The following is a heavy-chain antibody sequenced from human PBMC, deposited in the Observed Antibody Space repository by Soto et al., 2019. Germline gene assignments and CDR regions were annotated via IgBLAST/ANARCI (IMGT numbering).Heavy chain of an antibody. D-gene: IGHD3-9*01. J-gene: IGHJ6*02. V-gene: IGHV2-70*01. CDR3: ARTYLLRYFDWLPSYGMDV. Sequence: SGPTLGNPTQTLTLTCTFSGFSLSTSGMCVSWIRQPPGKALEWLALIDWDDDKYYSTSLKTRLTISKDTSKNQVVLTMTNMDPVDTATYYCARTYLLRYFDWLPSYGMDVWGQGTTVTVSS. CDR1: GFSLSTSGMC. CDR2: IDWDDDK.